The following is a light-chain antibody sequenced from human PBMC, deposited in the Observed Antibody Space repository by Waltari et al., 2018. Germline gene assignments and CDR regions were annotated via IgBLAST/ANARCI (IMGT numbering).Light chain of an antibody. V-gene: IGKV3-20*01. CDR2: DAS. Sequence: MVLQQSPGTLSLSPGERATLSCRASQSVRRTLAWYQQKPGQAPRRLIYDASTRATGIPDRFSGSGSGTDFSLTISRLEPEDFAVYFCQKYGTLPATFGQGTKVEIK. CDR1: QSVRRT. J-gene: IGKJ1*01. CDR3: QKYGTLPAT.